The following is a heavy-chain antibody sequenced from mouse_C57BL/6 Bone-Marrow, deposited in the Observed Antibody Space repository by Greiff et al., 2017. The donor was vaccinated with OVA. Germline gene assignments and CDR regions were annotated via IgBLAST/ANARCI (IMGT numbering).Heavy chain of an antibody. V-gene: IGHV1-15*01. CDR1: GYTFTDYE. CDR3: TRWGDSDY. Sequence: VQLVESGAELVRPGASVTLSCKASGYTFTDYEMHWVKQTPVHGLEWIGAIDPETGGTAYNQKFKGKAILTADKSSSTAYMELRSLTSEDSAVYYCTRWGDSDYWGQGTTLTVSS. CDR2: IDPETGGT. J-gene: IGHJ2*01.